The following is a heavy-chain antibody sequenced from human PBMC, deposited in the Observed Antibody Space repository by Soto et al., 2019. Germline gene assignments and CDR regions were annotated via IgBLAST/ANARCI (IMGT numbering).Heavy chain of an antibody. V-gene: IGHV4-30-2*01. CDR1: GGSISSGGYS. CDR3: ARVPCGGDCYSFDY. D-gene: IGHD2-21*02. CDR2: IYHSGST. J-gene: IGHJ4*02. Sequence: QLQLQESGSGLVKPSQTLSLTCAVSGGSISSGGYSWSWIRQPPGKGLEWIGYIYHSGSTYYNPSLKSRVTIPVDRSKNQFSLKLSSVTAADTAVYYCARVPCGGDCYSFDYWGQGTLVTVSS.